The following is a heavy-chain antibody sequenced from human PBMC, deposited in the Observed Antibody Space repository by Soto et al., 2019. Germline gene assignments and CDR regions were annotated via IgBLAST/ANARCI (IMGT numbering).Heavy chain of an antibody. J-gene: IGHJ4*02. CDR3: ARDLGAFNYGSAYFDY. Sequence: SCAPSGFTFSTYGMHWVRQAPGKGLEWVAVIWYDGSNQYYADSVKGRFTISRDNSKNMLYLQMNSLRAEDTAVYYCARDLGAFNYGSAYFDYWGQGTPVTVSS. CDR2: IWYDGSNQ. V-gene: IGHV3-33*01. D-gene: IGHD3-10*01. CDR1: GFTFSTYG.